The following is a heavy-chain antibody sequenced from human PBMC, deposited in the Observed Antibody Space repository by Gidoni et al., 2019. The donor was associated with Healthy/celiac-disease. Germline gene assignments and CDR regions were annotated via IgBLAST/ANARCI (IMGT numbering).Heavy chain of an antibody. J-gene: IGHJ4*02. CDR3: ARGDYGGSTDY. D-gene: IGHD4-17*01. Sequence: QVQQVQSEAEVQKPGFSVKVSCKPSRGTFSSYAISWVRQAPGQGLEWMGGIIPIFGTANYAQKFQGRVTITADESTSTADMELSSLRSEDTAVYYCARGDYGGSTDYWGQGTLVTVSS. CDR1: RGTFSSYA. V-gene: IGHV1-69*01. CDR2: IIPIFGTA.